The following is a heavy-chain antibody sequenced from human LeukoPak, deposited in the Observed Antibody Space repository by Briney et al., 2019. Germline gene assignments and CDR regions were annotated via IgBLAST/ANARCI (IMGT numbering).Heavy chain of an antibody. D-gene: IGHD4-17*01. CDR2: MNPNSGNT. J-gene: IGHJ4*02. CDR3: ARDGLRAKTKFDY. CDR1: GYTFTSYD. V-gene: IGHV1-8*01. Sequence: GASVKVSCKASGYTFTSYDINGVRQATGQGLEWMGWMNPNSGNTGYAQKFQGRVTITRNTPISTAYMELSSLRSEDTAVYYCARDGLRAKTKFDYWGQGTLVTVSS.